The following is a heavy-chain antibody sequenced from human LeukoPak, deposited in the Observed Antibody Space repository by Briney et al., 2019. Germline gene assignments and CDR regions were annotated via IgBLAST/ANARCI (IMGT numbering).Heavy chain of an antibody. D-gene: IGHD3-22*01. CDR3: ARRGFYDTSGYLFGR. Sequence: GGTLRLSCAASGFTFSSYEMNWVRQAPGKGLEWVSYISTSGSPIYYGNSVKGRFTISRDNAKNSLYLQMNSLRAEDTALYYCARRGFYDTSGYLFGRWGQGAMVTVS. CDR1: GFTFSSYE. V-gene: IGHV3-48*03. CDR2: ISTSGSPI. J-gene: IGHJ4*02.